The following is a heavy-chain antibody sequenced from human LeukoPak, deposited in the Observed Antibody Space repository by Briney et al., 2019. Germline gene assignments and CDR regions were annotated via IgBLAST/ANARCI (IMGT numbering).Heavy chain of an antibody. V-gene: IGHV4-59*08. Sequence: SETLSLTCTVSGGSISSYYWSWIRQPPGKGLQWIGYIYYSGSTNYNPSPKSRVTISVDTSKNQFSLRLSSVTAADTAVYYCARLAPGYGDSDTDYWGQGTLVTVSS. CDR3: ARLAPGYGDSDTDY. CDR1: GGSISSYY. D-gene: IGHD4-17*01. J-gene: IGHJ4*02. CDR2: IYYSGST.